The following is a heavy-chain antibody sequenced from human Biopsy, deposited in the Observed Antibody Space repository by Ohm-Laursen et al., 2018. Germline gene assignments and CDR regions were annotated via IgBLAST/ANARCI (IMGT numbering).Heavy chain of an antibody. D-gene: IGHD5-12*01. Sequence: SETLSLTCAVNGESSSGYFWNWIRQPPGKGLEWIGEINQSGSTKYNPSLTRRATLSADSSNSQFSLRLTSVTAADTAIYYCARGSGYFKLDVWGQGTTVTVSS. J-gene: IGHJ6*02. CDR1: GESSSGYF. V-gene: IGHV4-34*01. CDR3: ARGSGYFKLDV. CDR2: INQSGST.